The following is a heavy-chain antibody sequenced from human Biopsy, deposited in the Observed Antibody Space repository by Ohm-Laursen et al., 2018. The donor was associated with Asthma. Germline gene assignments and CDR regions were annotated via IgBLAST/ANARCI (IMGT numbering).Heavy chain of an antibody. Sequence: ASVKVSCKISGYSLTDLSMHWVRQAPGQGLEWVGGHDHEEGGTVNARRFQGRVTMTEDTSTDTAYMELSSLSSDDTAVYYCASDFPKDYVRYNFQFWGQGTLVTVS. CDR3: ASDFPKDYVRYNFQF. CDR2: HDHEEGGT. D-gene: IGHD4-17*01. CDR1: GYSLTDLS. J-gene: IGHJ4*02. V-gene: IGHV1-24*01.